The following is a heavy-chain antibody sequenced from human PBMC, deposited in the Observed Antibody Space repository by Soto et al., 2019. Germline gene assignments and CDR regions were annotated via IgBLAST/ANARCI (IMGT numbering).Heavy chain of an antibody. D-gene: IGHD6-25*01. CDR2: INHSGST. J-gene: IGHJ3*01. CDR3: AMAESSGGWVNLFDF. Sequence: ETLSLTCAVYGGSFSGYYWRWIRQPPGKGLEWIGEINHSGSTNYNPSLKSRVTISADTSKNQFSLKLSSVTAADTAVYYCAMAESSGGWVNLFDFRAQGTL. CDR1: GGSFSGYY. V-gene: IGHV4-34*01.